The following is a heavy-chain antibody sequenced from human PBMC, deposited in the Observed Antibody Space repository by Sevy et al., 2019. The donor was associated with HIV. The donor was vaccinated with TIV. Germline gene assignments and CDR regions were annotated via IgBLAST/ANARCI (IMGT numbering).Heavy chain of an antibody. D-gene: IGHD3-16*01. Sequence: GGSLRLSCAVSGFTNSNYWMSWVRQAPGKGLEGVANIKEDGSGKYYVDSVKGRFTISRANAMNALYLQRNSLRAEDRAVMYWARGYGGYVDYWGQGTLVTVSS. CDR1: GFTNSNYW. CDR3: ARGYGGYVDY. CDR2: IKEDGSGK. V-gene: IGHV3-7*03. J-gene: IGHJ4*02.